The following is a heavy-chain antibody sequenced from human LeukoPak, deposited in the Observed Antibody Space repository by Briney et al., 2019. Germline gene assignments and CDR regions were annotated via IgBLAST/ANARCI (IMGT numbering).Heavy chain of an antibody. CDR1: GYTFTCYY. V-gene: IGHV1-2*02. CDR2: INPNSGGT. D-gene: IGHD3-16*01. CDR3: ARKPGGFDY. Sequence: ASVKVSCKASGYTFTCYYMHWMRQAPGPGLEWMGLINPNSGGTNYAQKSQDRVTMTRDTSISTAYMEPSRLRSDDTAVYYCARKPGGFDYWGQGTLVTVSS. J-gene: IGHJ4*02.